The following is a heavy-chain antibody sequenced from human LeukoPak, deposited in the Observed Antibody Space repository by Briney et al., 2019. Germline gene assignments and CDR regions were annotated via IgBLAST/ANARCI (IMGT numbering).Heavy chain of an antibody. CDR1: GFTFSRYG. CDR2: IGSTSGHK. Sequence: GRSLRLSCAASGFTFSRYGMHWVRQAPGKGLECVASIGSTSGHKYYADSVKGRFTISRDNARNSLYLQMDSLRVEDTALYYCARDGSSWYMDYWGQGTLVTVSS. D-gene: IGHD6-13*01. CDR3: ARDGSSWYMDY. V-gene: IGHV3-21*01. J-gene: IGHJ4*02.